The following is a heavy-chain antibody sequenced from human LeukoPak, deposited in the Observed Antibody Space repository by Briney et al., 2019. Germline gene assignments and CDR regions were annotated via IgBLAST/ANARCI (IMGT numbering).Heavy chain of an antibody. J-gene: IGHJ4*02. CDR1: GGSISSSSYS. CDR3: ARLRFVLWSRYTHPYFDY. V-gene: IGHV4-39*01. D-gene: IGHD3-3*01. Sequence: KPSETLSLTCTVSGGSISSSSYSWGWIRQPPGKVLEWIGSIYYSGTTYYNPSLKCRVTISVDTSKIQFSLKLSSVAATDTAVYFCARLRFVLWSRYTHPYFDYLGQGTLVTVSS. CDR2: IYYSGTT.